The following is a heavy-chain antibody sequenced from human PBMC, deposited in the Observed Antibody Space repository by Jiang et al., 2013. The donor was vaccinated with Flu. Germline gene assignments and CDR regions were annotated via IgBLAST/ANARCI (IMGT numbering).Heavy chain of an antibody. J-gene: IGHJ3*02. V-gene: IGHV5-51*01. D-gene: IGHD5-24*01. CDR2: IYPGDSDT. Sequence: GAEVKKPGESLKISCKGSGYSFTSYWIGWVRQMPGKGLEWMGIIYPGDSDTRYSPSFQGQVTISADKSISTAYLQWSSLKASDTAMYYCATLRRDGYNSNAFDIWGQGTMVTVSS. CDR1: GYSFTSYW. CDR3: ATLRRDGYNSNAFDI.